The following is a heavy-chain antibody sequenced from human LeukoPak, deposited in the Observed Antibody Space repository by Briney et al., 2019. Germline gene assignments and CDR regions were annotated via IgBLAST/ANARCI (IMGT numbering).Heavy chain of an antibody. Sequence: GGSLRLSCAASGFTFSSYGMHWVRQAPGKGLEYVSAINSNGGSTYYANSVKGRFTISRDNSRSTLYLQMGSLRAEDMAVYYCAREGSYGDSDYWGQGTLVTVSS. J-gene: IGHJ4*02. V-gene: IGHV3-64*01. CDR1: GFTFSSYG. CDR2: INSNGGST. D-gene: IGHD5-18*01. CDR3: AREGSYGDSDY.